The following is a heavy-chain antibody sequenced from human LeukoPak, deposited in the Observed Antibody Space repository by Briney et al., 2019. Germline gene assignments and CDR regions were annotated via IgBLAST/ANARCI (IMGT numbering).Heavy chain of an antibody. D-gene: IGHD3-16*01. V-gene: IGHV3-7*01. Sequence: GGSLRLSCAASGFTFSSYWMSWVRQAPGKGLEWVANIKEDGSEKFYVDSVKGRFTISRDNAKNSLYLQMNSLRVEDTAVYSCARVQRLGDDLSLYRSCDYWGQGTLVTVSS. J-gene: IGHJ4*02. CDR2: IKEDGSEK. CDR3: ARVQRLGDDLSLYRSCDY. CDR1: GFTFSSYW.